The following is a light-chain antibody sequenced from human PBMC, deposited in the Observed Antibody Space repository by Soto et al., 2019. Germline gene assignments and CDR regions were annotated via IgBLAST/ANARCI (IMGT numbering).Light chain of an antibody. J-gene: IGKJ5*01. CDR1: QSIHSS. CDR2: DST. V-gene: IGKV3-11*01. Sequence: VLTQSPATLSLSPGERATLSCRASQSIHSSLAWYQQKPGQPPRLVVYDSTLRANGGPDRFGGSRSGTEFTLTINNLEPEDFAVYYCQQRNVWPPLTFGQGTRLEI. CDR3: QQRNVWPPLT.